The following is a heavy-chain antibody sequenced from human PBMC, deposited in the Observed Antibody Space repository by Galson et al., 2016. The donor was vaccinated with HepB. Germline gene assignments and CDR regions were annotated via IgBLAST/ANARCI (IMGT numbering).Heavy chain of an antibody. V-gene: IGHV4-59*12. CDR3: ARDRSSGSGSFGY. Sequence: SETLSLTCTVSGGSISNYYWSWIRQPPGKGLEWIGYVYSSGSTYYNPSLKSRVTISVDTSKNQFSLKLSSVTAADTAVYFCARDRSSGSGSFGYWGQGTLVTVSS. CDR2: VYSSGST. J-gene: IGHJ4*02. D-gene: IGHD3-10*01. CDR1: GGSISNYY.